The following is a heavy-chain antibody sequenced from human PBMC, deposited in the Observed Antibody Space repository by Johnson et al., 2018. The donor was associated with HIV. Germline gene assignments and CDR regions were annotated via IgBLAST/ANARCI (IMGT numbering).Heavy chain of an antibody. D-gene: IGHD6-13*01. CDR1: GFTFDDYV. Sequence: VESGGGLVQPGRSLRLSCAASGFTFDDYVMHWVRQAPGKGLEWVSGIRWNSGSIGYADSVKGRFTISRDNAKNSLYLQMNSLRAEDTALYYCAKDHAAAEGSEGAFDIWGQGTMVTVSS. V-gene: IGHV3-9*01. CDR3: AKDHAAAEGSEGAFDI. J-gene: IGHJ3*02. CDR2: IRWNSGSI.